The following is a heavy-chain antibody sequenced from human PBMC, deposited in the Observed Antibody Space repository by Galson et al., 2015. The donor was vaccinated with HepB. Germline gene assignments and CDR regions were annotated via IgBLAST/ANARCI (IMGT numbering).Heavy chain of an antibody. CDR3: ARGAPSYDFWSAFDY. CDR2: IIPGNGNT. V-gene: IGHV1-3*01. J-gene: IGHJ4*02. D-gene: IGHD3-3*01. Sequence: SVKVSCRAPRYTFTRYNMHWVRQAPGQRLEWMGWIIPGNGNTKYSQKFQGRVTITRDTSASTAYMELSSLTSEDTAVYYCARGAPSYDFWSAFDYWGQGTLVTVSS. CDR1: RYTFTRYN.